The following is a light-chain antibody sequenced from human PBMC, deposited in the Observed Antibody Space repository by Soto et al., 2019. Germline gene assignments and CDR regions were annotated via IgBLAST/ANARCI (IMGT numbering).Light chain of an antibody. CDR3: QQYGSSPIT. CDR2: DAS. CDR1: QGIGRY. V-gene: IGKV3-20*01. J-gene: IGKJ5*01. Sequence: EIVLTQSPGTLSLSPGESATLSCRASQGIGRYLAWFQQKPGQAPRLLIYDASTRATGIPDRFSGSGSGTDFTLTISRLEPEDFAVYYCQQYGSSPITFGQGTRLEIK.